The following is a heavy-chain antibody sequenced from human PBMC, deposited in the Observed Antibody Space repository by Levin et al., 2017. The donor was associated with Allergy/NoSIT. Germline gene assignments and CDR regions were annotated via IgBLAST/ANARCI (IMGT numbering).Heavy chain of an antibody. D-gene: IGHD5/OR15-5a*01. CDR2: IRYNDST. CDR1: GVSVSSDDYH. V-gene: IGHV4-31*03. Sequence: SETLSLTCIVSGPVSGVSVSSDDYHWSWIRQHPGKGLEWIGYIRYNDSTHYNPSLKSRVTISRDTSENQFSVSLSTVTAADTAVYYCARGRNSVCLHNWGQGILVTVSS. CDR3: ARGRNSVCLHN. J-gene: IGHJ4*02.